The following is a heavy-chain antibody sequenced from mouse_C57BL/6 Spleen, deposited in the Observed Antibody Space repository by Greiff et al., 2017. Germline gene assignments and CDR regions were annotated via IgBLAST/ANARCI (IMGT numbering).Heavy chain of an antibody. CDR2: ISGGGGNT. J-gene: IGHJ1*03. V-gene: IGHV5-9*01. CDR3: ARPYDYDRNWYFDV. Sequence: EVKLVESGGGLVKPGGSLKLSCAASGFTFSSYTMSWVRQTPEKRLEWVATISGGGGNTYYPESVKGRFTISRDNAKNTLYLQMSSLRSEDTALYYCARPYDYDRNWYFDVWGTGTTVTVSS. D-gene: IGHD2-4*01. CDR1: GFTFSSYT.